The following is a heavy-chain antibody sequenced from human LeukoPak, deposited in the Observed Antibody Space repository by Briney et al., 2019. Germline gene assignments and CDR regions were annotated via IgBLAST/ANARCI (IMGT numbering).Heavy chain of an antibody. J-gene: IGHJ4*02. V-gene: IGHV3-21*01. CDR3: TRDPRVRG. CDR1: GFAFSSYS. Sequence: GGSLRLSCAASGFAFSSYSMNWVRQAPGKGLEWVSSISGPGDNIFHADSLRGRFTISRDNANNSVNLQMNSLRAEDTAVYYCTRDPRVRGWGQGTLVTVSS. CDR2: ISGPGDNI.